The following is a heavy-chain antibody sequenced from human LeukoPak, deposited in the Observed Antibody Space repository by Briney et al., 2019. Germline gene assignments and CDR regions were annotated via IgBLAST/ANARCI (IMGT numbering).Heavy chain of an antibody. CDR3: ARVRGGYCSSTSCSLGFGAFDI. V-gene: IGHV3-23*01. CDR1: GFTFSSYG. J-gene: IGHJ3*02. Sequence: GGSLRLSCAASGFTFSSYGMSWVRQAPGKGLEWVSGISSSGTSTYYADSVKGRFTISRDNSKNTVYLQMNSLRAEDTAVYYCARVRGGYCSSTSCSLGFGAFDIWGQGTMVTVSS. CDR2: ISSSGTST. D-gene: IGHD2-2*01.